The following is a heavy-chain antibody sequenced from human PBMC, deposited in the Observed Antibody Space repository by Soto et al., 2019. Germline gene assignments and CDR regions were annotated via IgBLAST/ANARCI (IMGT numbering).Heavy chain of an antibody. CDR3: ARHTIAVAGANWFDP. J-gene: IGHJ5*02. D-gene: IGHD6-19*01. CDR2: IYYSGST. Sequence: QLQLQESGPGLVKPSETLSLTCTVSGGSISSSSYYWGWIRQPPGKGLEWIGSIYYSGSTYYNPSLKSRVTISVDTSKNQFSLKLSSVTAADTAVYYCARHTIAVAGANWFDPWGQGTLVTVSS. V-gene: IGHV4-39*01. CDR1: GGSISSSSYY.